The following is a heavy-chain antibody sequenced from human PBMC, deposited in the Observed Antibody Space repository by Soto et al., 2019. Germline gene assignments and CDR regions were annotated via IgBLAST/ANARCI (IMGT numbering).Heavy chain of an antibody. V-gene: IGHV3-66*01. J-gene: IGHJ4*02. CDR3: TRDSSPTVTADS. CDR1: GFTVSGSY. D-gene: IGHD4-17*01. Sequence: EVQLVESGGGLVQPGGSLRLSGAAFGFTVSGSYMTWVRQAPGKGLEWVSVMYSGGSTYYADSVKGRFTVSRDTSKNTLYLQMNNLRAEDTAVYYCTRDSSPTVTADSWGQGTLVTVSS. CDR2: MYSGGST.